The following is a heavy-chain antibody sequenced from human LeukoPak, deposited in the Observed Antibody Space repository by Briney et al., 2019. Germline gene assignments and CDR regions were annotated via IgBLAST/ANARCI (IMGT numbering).Heavy chain of an antibody. Sequence: PGGSLRLSCAASTFTFSVHAMHWVRQAPGGGLEWVAIVYPDGRSTSYAESVKGRFTISRDNSNNTLYLEMNSLRAEDTAVYYCVKERSSHYFDYWGQGILVTVSS. J-gene: IGHJ4*02. CDR1: TFTFSVHA. V-gene: IGHV3-33*06. CDR3: VKERSSHYFDY. CDR2: VYPDGRST.